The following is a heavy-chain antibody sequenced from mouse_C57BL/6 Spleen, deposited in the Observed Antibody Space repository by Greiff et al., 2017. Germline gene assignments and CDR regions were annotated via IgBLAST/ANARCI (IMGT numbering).Heavy chain of an antibody. CDR3: ARQTGLYAMDY. D-gene: IGHD4-1*01. CDR1: GFTFSSYG. Sequence: DVMLVGSGGDLVKPGGSLKLSCAASGFTFSSYGMSWVRQTPDKRLEWVATISSGGSYTYYPDSVKGRFTISRDNAKNTLYLQMSSLKSEDTAMYYCARQTGLYAMDYWGQGTSVTVSS. V-gene: IGHV5-6*02. J-gene: IGHJ4*01. CDR2: ISSGGSYT.